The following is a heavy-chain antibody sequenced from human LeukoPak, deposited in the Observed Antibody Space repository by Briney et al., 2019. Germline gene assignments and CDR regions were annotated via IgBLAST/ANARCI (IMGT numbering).Heavy chain of an antibody. Sequence: SETLSLTCTVSGGSISSSSYYWGWIRQPPGKGLEWIGSIYYSGSTYYNPSLKSRVTISVDTSKNQFSLKLSSVTAADTAVYYCARHIPNYDFWNGYPRWFDPWGQGTLVTVSS. CDR3: ARHIPNYDFWNGYPRWFDP. CDR2: IYYSGST. D-gene: IGHD3-3*01. J-gene: IGHJ5*02. V-gene: IGHV4-39*01. CDR1: GGSISSSSYY.